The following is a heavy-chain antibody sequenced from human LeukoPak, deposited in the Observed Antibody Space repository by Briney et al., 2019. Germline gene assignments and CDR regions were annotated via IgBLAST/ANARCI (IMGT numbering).Heavy chain of an antibody. V-gene: IGHV4-59*01. Sequence: SETLSLTCTVSGGSISSYYWSWIRQPPGKGLEWIGYIYYSGSTNYNPSLKSRVTISVDTSKNQFSLKLSSVTAADTAVYYCARGYCSSTSCYEFDYWGQGTLVTVSS. J-gene: IGHJ4*02. D-gene: IGHD2-2*01. CDR3: ARGYCSSTSCYEFDY. CDR2: IYYSGST. CDR1: GGSISSYY.